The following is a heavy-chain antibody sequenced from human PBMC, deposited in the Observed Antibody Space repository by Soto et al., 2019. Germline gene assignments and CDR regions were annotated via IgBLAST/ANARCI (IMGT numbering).Heavy chain of an antibody. CDR1: GFTFSSYS. V-gene: IGHV3-21*01. CDR3: ARDLVRGYSYGSLYSWFDP. D-gene: IGHD5-18*01. CDR2: ISSSSSYI. Sequence: EVQLVESGGGLVKPGGSLRLSCAASGFTFSSYSMNWVRQAPGKGLEWVSSISSSSSYIYYADSVKGRFTISRDNAKNSLYLQMNSLRAEDTAVYYCARDLVRGYSYGSLYSWFDPWGQGTLVTVSS. J-gene: IGHJ5*02.